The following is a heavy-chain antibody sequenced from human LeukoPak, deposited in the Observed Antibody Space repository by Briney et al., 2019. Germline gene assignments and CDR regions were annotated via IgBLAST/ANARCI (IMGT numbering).Heavy chain of an antibody. CDR2: IGYPADST. CDR3: AKSPTVDAAFDI. CDR1: GFTFSSYA. V-gene: IGHV3-23*01. Sequence: GGSLRLSCAASGFTFSSYAMNWVRQAPGKGLEWVSGIGYPADSTFYADSVKGRFTVSRDSSNNTLFLHMNSLRAEDTALYYCAKSPTVDAAFDIWGQGTMVTVSS. D-gene: IGHD4-23*01. J-gene: IGHJ3*02.